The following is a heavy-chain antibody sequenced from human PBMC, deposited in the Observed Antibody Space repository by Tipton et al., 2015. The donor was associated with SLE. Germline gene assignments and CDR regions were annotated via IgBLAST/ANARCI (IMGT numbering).Heavy chain of an antibody. CDR2: IRYDGSNK. CDR3: AKDTLNYDLVWRFDP. CDR1: GFAFSSYG. J-gene: IGHJ5*02. V-gene: IGHV3-30*02. D-gene: IGHD3-3*01. Sequence: SLRLSCAASGFAFSSYGMHWVRQAPGKGLEWVAFIRYDGSNKYYADSVKGRFTISRDNSKNTLYLQMNSLRAEDTAVYYCAKDTLNYDLVWRFDPWGQGTLVTVSS.